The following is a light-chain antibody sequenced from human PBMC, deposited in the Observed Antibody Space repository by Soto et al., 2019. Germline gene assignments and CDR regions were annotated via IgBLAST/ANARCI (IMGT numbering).Light chain of an antibody. V-gene: IGKV3-20*01. CDR1: QSVSSSY. CDR3: QQYGSSTWT. Sequence: EIVLTQSPGTLSLSPGERATLSCRASQSVSSSYLAWYQQKPGQAPRLLIYGASSRATGIPDRFSGSGSGKDFTLIISRLVPEDFAVYYCQQYGSSTWTFGQGTKVDIK. J-gene: IGKJ1*01. CDR2: GAS.